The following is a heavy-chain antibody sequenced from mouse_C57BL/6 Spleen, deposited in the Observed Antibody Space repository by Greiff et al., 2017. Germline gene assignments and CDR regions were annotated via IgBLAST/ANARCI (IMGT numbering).Heavy chain of an antibody. CDR2: IDPENGDT. CDR1: GFNIKDDY. J-gene: IGHJ4*01. V-gene: IGHV14-4*01. Sequence: EVQLQQSGAELVRPGASVKLSCTASGFNIKDDYMHWVKQRPEQGLEWIGWIDPENGDTEYASEFQGKATITADTSSNTAYLQLSSLTSEDTAVYYCTGGGSSYAMDYWGQGTSVTVSS. CDR3: TGGGSSYAMDY. D-gene: IGHD1-1*01.